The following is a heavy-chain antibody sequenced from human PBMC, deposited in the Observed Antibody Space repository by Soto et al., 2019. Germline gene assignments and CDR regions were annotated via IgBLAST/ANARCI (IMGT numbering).Heavy chain of an antibody. CDR1: GFTFRNAW. CDR3: RVIDFWYGYPDY. CDR2: IKSKTDGGTA. D-gene: IGHD3-3*01. J-gene: IGHJ4*02. V-gene: IGHV3-15*01. Sequence: GCLKRSCAASGFTFRNAWMTWFRQAPGKGLELVGRIKSKTDGGTAEYVALVSGRFSISREDSKNMLYLQMNSLKTEDTAVYFCRVIDFWYGYPDYWGQGTLVTVSS.